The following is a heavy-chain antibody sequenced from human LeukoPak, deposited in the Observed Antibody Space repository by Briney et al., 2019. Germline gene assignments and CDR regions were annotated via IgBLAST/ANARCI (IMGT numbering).Heavy chain of an antibody. J-gene: IGHJ5*02. Sequence: QTLSLTCVISGDSLSSSGDAWNWIRQSPSGRLEWLGRTYQRSKWSSDYALSVRSRITVDPDTSKNQFSLQLNSVTPEDTAAYYCARAYCSGGSCYPNWFDPWGQGTLVTVSS. CDR2: TYQRSKWSS. D-gene: IGHD2-15*01. CDR1: GDSLSSSGDA. CDR3: ARAYCSGGSCYPNWFDP. V-gene: IGHV6-1*01.